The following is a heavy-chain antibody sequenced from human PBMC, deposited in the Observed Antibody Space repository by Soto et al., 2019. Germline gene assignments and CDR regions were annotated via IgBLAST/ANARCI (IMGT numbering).Heavy chain of an antibody. J-gene: IGHJ3*01. CDR3: ARGDYFHNSGTFSDAFDV. D-gene: IGHD6-13*01. CDR2: LYNTGSA. Sequence: PSETLSLTCTVSGGPISSYYWSWIRQPPGKGLEWIGYLYNTGSAIYNPSLKSRVTISVDTSKNQFSLKMNSVTAAATAVYYCARGDYFHNSGTFSDAFDVCGQGKMVTVS. V-gene: IGHV4-59*01. CDR1: GGPISSYY.